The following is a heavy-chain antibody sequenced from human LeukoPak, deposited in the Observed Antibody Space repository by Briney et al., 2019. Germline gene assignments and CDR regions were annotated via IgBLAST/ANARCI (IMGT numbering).Heavy chain of an antibody. CDR3: AKDPGFWSGYSDY. D-gene: IGHD3-3*01. CDR1: GXTFSSHG. Sequence: GGSLRLSWAASGXTFSSHGMHWVRQAPGKGLECVAVISYDGSNKYYADSVKGRFTISRDKSKNTLYLQMNSLRPEDTAVYYCAKDPGFWSGYSDYWGQGTLVTVSS. V-gene: IGHV3-30*18. J-gene: IGHJ4*02. CDR2: ISYDGSNK.